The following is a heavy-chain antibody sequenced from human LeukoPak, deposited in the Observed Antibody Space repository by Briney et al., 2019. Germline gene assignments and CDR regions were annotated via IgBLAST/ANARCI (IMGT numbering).Heavy chain of an antibody. CDR1: GGTFSSYA. CDR2: IIPIFGTA. D-gene: IGHD6-19*01. Sequence: SVKVSCKASGGTFSSYAISWVRRAPGQGLEWMGGIIPIFGTANYAQKFQGRVTITAGESTSTAYMELSSLRSEDTAVYYCARGEEWLVHSAIDYWGQGTLVTVSS. V-gene: IGHV1-69*13. J-gene: IGHJ4*02. CDR3: ARGEEWLVHSAIDY.